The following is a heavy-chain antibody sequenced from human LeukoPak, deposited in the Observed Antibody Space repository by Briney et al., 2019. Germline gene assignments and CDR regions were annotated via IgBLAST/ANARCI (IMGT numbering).Heavy chain of an antibody. CDR1: GITVSSNY. Sequence: GGSLRLSCAASGITVSSNYMIWVRQAPGKGLEWVSVIYSGGSTYYADSVKGRFTISRDNSKNTLYLQMNSLRAEDTAVYYCARDGFSSGYPYDAFDIWGQGTMVTVSS. J-gene: IGHJ3*02. D-gene: IGHD3-22*01. CDR2: IYSGGST. V-gene: IGHV3-53*01. CDR3: ARDGFSSGYPYDAFDI.